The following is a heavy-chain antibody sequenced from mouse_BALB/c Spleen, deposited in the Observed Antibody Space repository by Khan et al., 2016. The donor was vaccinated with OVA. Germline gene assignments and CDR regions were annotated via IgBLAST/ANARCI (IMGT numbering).Heavy chain of an antibody. V-gene: IGHV5-9-4*01. D-gene: IGHD1-1*01. CDR3: GRLLRRAAWFAY. CDR2: ISSGGSYT. Sequence: EVELVESGGGLVKPGGSLKLSCAASGFTFSSYAMSWVRQSPEKRLEWVAEISSGGSYTYYPDTVTGRFTISRDNAKNTLYLEMSSLRSEDTAMYYGGRLLRRAAWFAYWGRGTLVTVSA. CDR1: GFTFSSYA. J-gene: IGHJ3*01.